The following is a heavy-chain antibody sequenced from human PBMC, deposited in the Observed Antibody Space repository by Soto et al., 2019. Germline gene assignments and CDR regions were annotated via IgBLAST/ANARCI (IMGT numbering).Heavy chain of an antibody. CDR2: IYYSGST. Sequence: PSETLSLTCTVSGGSISSSSYYWGWIRQPPGKGLEWIGSIYYSGSTYYNPSLKSRVTISVDTSKNQFSLKLSSVTAADTAVYYCARRSIMITFGGVIVTSHFDYWGQGTLVTGSS. V-gene: IGHV4-39*01. J-gene: IGHJ4*02. D-gene: IGHD3-16*02. CDR1: GGSISSSSYY. CDR3: ARRSIMITFGGVIVTSHFDY.